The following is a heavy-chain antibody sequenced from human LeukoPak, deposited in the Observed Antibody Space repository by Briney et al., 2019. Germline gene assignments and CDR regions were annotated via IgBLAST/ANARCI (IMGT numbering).Heavy chain of an antibody. J-gene: IGHJ4*02. D-gene: IGHD6-13*01. CDR1: GGSFSSYY. CDR3: ARHTRIAAAGTNLFDY. Sequence: PSETLSLTCAVYGGSFSSYYWGWIRQPPGKGLEWIGSIYYSGSTYYNPSLKSRVTISVDTSKNQFSLKLSSVTAADTAVYYCARHTRIAAAGTNLFDYWGQGTLVTVSS. V-gene: IGHV4-39*01. CDR2: IYYSGST.